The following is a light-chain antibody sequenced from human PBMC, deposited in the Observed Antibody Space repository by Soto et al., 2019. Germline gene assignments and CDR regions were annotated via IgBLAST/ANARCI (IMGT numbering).Light chain of an antibody. CDR1: QNVYSSY. V-gene: IGKV3-20*01. Sequence: ESVLTQSPGTLSLSPGERATLSCRASQNVYSSYLAWYQRKPGQAPRLLIYGASSRATGIPDRFSGSGSGTDFTLTISRLEPEDFAVYYCQQYGSSPWTFGQGTKVEIK. CDR2: GAS. J-gene: IGKJ1*01. CDR3: QQYGSSPWT.